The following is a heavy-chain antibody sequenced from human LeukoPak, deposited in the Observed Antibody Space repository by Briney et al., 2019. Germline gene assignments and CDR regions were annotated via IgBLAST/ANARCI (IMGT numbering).Heavy chain of an antibody. CDR3: ARGIAARYLDY. CDR2: IYHSGST. D-gene: IGHD6-6*01. V-gene: IGHV4-30-2*01. Sequence: LRLSCAASGFTFSDYYMSWIRQPPGKGLEWIGYIYHSGSTYYNPSLKSRVTISVDRSKNQFSLKLSSVTAADTAVYYCARGIAARYLDYWGQGTLVTVSS. CDR1: GFTFSDYY. J-gene: IGHJ4*02.